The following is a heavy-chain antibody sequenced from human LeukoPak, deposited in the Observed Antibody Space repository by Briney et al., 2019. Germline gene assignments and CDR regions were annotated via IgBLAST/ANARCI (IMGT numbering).Heavy chain of an antibody. Sequence: VASVKVSCKASGYTFTGYYMHWVRQAPGQGLEWMGWINPNSGGTNYARKFQGRVTMTRDTSISTAYMEVSRLRSDDTAVYYCAREGQQLEPSSGANDAFDIWGQGTMVTVSS. CDR1: GYTFTGYY. CDR2: INPNSGGT. V-gene: IGHV1-2*02. D-gene: IGHD6-13*01. J-gene: IGHJ3*02. CDR3: AREGQQLEPSSGANDAFDI.